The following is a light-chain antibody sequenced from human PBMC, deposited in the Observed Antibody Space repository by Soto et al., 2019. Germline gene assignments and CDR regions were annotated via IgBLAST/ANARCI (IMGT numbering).Light chain of an antibody. J-gene: IGKJ4*01. CDR2: GAS. Sequence: EIVLTQSPGTLSLSPGKRATLSCRASQTVRNNYLAWYQQKPGQAPRVLIYGASRRATGIPDRFSGSGSGTDFTLTISRLAPEDFAVYYCQQYDSSPLTFGGGTKVDI. CDR1: QTVRNNY. V-gene: IGKV3-20*01. CDR3: QQYDSSPLT.